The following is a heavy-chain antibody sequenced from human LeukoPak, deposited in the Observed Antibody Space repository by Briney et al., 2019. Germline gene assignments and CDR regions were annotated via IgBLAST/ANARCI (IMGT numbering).Heavy chain of an antibody. Sequence: SETLSLTCAVYGGSFSGYYWSWIRQPPGKGLEWIGEINHSGSTNYNPSLKSRVTISVDTSKNQFSLKLSSVTAADTAVYYCARHVTMVRGVIINTKYYFDYWGQGTLVTVSS. D-gene: IGHD3-10*01. CDR3: ARHVTMVRGVIINTKYYFDY. J-gene: IGHJ4*02. CDR2: INHSGST. V-gene: IGHV4-34*01. CDR1: GGSFSGYY.